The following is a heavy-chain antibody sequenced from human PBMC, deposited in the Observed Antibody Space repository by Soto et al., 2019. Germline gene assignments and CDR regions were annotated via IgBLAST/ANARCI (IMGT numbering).Heavy chain of an antibody. Sequence: PSETLSLTCAFSCGSIISGGYSWSCIRQPPGKGLEWIGYIYHSGSTYYNPSLKSRVTISVDRSKNQFSLKLSSVTAADTAVYYCARGGGWWFGELISYYGMDVWGQGTTVTVSS. V-gene: IGHV4-30-2*01. D-gene: IGHD3-10*01. CDR2: IYHSGST. J-gene: IGHJ6*02. CDR3: ARGGGWWFGELISYYGMDV. CDR1: CGSIISGGYS.